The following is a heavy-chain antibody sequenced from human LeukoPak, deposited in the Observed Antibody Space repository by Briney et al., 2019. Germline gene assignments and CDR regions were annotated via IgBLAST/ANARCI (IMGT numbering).Heavy chain of an antibody. CDR2: ISGSGGST. Sequence: GGSLRLSCAASGFTFSSYAMSWVRHAPGKGLEWVSAISGSGGSTYYADSVKGRFTISRDNSKNTLELQMNSLRAEDTAVYYCAKDSSSIRGYSYGYRDYWGQGTLVTVSS. CDR1: GFTFSSYA. V-gene: IGHV3-23*01. D-gene: IGHD5-18*01. J-gene: IGHJ4*02. CDR3: AKDSSSIRGYSYGYRDY.